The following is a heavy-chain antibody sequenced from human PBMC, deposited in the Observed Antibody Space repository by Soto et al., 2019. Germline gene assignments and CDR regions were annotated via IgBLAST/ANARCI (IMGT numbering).Heavy chain of an antibody. V-gene: IGHV4-30-4*01. Sequence: PSETLSLTCTVSGGSISSGDYYWSWIRQPPGKGLEWIGYIYYSGSTYYNPSLKSRVTISVDTSKNQFSLKLSSVTAADTAVYYCARSEVVLVPAARGKDWFDPWGQGTLVTSPQ. J-gene: IGHJ5*02. CDR3: ARSEVVLVPAARGKDWFDP. D-gene: IGHD2-2*01. CDR2: IYYSGST. CDR1: GGSISSGDYY.